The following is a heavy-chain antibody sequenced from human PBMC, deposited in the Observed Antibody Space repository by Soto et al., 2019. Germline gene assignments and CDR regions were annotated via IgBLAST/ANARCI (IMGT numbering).Heavy chain of an antibody. CDR1: GFTFRTFG. J-gene: IGHJ4*02. V-gene: IGHV3-30*18. CDR3: EKEGKPYTSSHLDN. D-gene: IGHD6-19*01. CDR2: FSHDGISQ. Sequence: HPGGSLRLACVASGFTFRTFGMHWVLQVPGKGLEWVAVFSHDGISQHYADAVKGRFSISRDNFKNTVYLQMYRLRPDDTAVYYCEKEGKPYTSSHLDNWGQGTLVTVSS.